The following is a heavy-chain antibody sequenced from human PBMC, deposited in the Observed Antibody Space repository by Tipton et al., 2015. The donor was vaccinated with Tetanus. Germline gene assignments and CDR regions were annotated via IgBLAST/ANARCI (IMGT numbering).Heavy chain of an antibody. CDR3: THLGYASGNYIGGYFLH. V-gene: IGHV3-15*01. D-gene: IGHD3-10*01. CDR1: GFSFSVAW. Sequence: QLVQSGGGLVNPGGSLRLSCAASGFSFSVAWMTWVRQAPGKGPEWIGRILGGSSPGATDYAAPVKGRFTIFRDDSTNMVYLQMNSLKTEDTAVYYCTHLGYASGNYIGGYFLHWGQGSQVSVSS. CDR2: ILGGSSPGAT. J-gene: IGHJ4*02.